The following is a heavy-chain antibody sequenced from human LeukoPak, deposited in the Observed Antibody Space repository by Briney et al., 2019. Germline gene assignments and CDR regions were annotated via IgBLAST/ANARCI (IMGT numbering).Heavy chain of an antibody. J-gene: IGHJ4*02. Sequence: PSETLSLTCTVSGGSVSSGSYYWSWIRQPPGKGLEWIGSIYHSGSTYYNPSLKSRVTMSVDKSKNQFSLRLTSVTAADTAVYYCARLKFGSGSYRSNYFDYWGQGTLVTVSS. CDR3: ARLKFGSGSYRSNYFDY. D-gene: IGHD3-10*01. CDR1: GGSVSSGSYY. V-gene: IGHV4-39*07. CDR2: IYHSGST.